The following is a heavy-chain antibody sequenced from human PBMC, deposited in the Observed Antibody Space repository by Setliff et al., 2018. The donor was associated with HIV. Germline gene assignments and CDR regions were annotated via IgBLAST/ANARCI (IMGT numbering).Heavy chain of an antibody. J-gene: IGHJ4*02. CDR1: GGSINNPNFY. CDR3: GGNGYYSIDY. CDR2: VYHTGTT. Sequence: PSEALSLTCTVSGGSINNPNFYWGWIRQSPGKGLEWIGNVYHTGTTYYKPSLRSRVTMSVDTSKNQFSLNLSSVTAADTAVYYCGGNGYYSIDYWGQGTLVTVSS. D-gene: IGHD3-22*01. V-gene: IGHV4-39*07.